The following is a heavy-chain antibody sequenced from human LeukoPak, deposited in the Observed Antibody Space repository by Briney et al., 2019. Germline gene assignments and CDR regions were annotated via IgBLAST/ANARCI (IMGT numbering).Heavy chain of an antibody. D-gene: IGHD3-3*01. J-gene: IGHJ4*02. V-gene: IGHV3-23*01. CDR2: VSCSCGST. CDR1: GVTFSSYA. Sequence: GGSLRLSCAASGVTFSSYAMSWVSQAPGKGLEWVSAVSCSCGSTYYADSVKIRFTSSRDNSKHTLYLQMNSLRAEDTAVYYCAKDAVLFGVVGIFDYWGQGTLVTVSS. CDR3: AKDAVLFGVVGIFDY.